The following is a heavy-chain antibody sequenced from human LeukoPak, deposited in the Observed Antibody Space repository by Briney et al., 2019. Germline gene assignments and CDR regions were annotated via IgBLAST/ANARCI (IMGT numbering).Heavy chain of an antibody. Sequence: SLRLSRAASGFTFSNYGMHSVGQAPGNGLEWVAGISVDVSNKYYADSLKGRFTTSSDNTKNTMYLQMNSLRAEDTAVYYCAKDWAPYCGGDCYFDYWGQGTLVTVSS. CDR2: ISVDVSNK. J-gene: IGHJ4*02. D-gene: IGHD2-21*02. CDR3: AKDWAPYCGGDCYFDY. CDR1: GFTFSNYG. V-gene: IGHV3-30*18.